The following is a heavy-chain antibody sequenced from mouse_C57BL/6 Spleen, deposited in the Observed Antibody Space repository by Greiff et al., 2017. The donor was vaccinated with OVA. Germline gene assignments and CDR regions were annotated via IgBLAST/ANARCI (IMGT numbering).Heavy chain of an antibody. J-gene: IGHJ2*01. CDR3: ARSDYYGSVYYFDY. Sequence: DVQLQESGPELVKPGASVKIPCKASGYTFTDYNMDWVKQSHGKSLEWIGDINPNNGGTIYNQKFKGKATLTVDKSSSTAYMELRSLTSEDTAVDYCARSDYYGSVYYFDYWGQGTTLTVSS. CDR1: GYTFTDYN. V-gene: IGHV1-18*01. CDR2: INPNNGGT. D-gene: IGHD1-1*01.